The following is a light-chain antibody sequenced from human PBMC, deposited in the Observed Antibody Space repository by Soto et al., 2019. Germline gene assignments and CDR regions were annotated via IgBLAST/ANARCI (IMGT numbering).Light chain of an antibody. CDR1: QSVSSSY. Sequence: MVLTQCPVTLSLSPGERATLSARPSQSVSSSYLAWYQQKPGQAPSLLIYGASRRATGIPDRFSGSGSGTDFTLTISRLEPEDFAVYYCQQYDSSPITFGQGTRLEIK. CDR3: QQYDSSPIT. J-gene: IGKJ5*01. CDR2: GAS. V-gene: IGKV3-20*01.